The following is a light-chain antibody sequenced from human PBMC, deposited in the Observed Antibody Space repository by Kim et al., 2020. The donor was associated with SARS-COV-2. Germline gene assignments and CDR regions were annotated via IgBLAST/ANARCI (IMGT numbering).Light chain of an antibody. CDR1: SGSIASNY. V-gene: IGLV6-57*02. CDR2: EDN. J-gene: IGLJ2*01. Sequence: NFTLTQPHSVSESPGKTVTISCTGSSGSIASNYVQWYQQRPGSAPTTVIYEDNQRPSGVPDRFSGSIDSSSNSASLTISGLKTEDEADYYCQSYDSSNPDVVFGGGTQLTVL. CDR3: QSYDSSNPDVV.